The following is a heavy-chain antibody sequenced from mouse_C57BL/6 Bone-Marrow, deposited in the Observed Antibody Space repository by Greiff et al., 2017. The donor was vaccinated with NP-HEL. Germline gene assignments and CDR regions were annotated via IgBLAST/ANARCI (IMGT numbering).Heavy chain of an antibody. D-gene: IGHD1-1*01. CDR3: ARFHPSYYYGSSYDY. J-gene: IGHJ2*01. CDR1: GYTFTSYW. Sequence: VQLQQPGAELVKPGASVKMSCKASGYTFTSYWITWVKQRPGQGLEWIGDIYPGSGSTKYNEKFKSKATLTVDTSSSTAYMQLSSLTSEDSAVYYCARFHPSYYYGSSYDYWGQGTTLTVSS. CDR2: IYPGSGST. V-gene: IGHV1-55*01.